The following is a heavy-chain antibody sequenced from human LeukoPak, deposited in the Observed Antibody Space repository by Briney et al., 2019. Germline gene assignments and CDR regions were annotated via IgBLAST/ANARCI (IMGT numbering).Heavy chain of an antibody. V-gene: IGHV4-39*07. CDR1: GGSISSSSYY. CDR3: ARDPYNGAYSEGYYYYFMDV. CDR2: IYYSGST. Sequence: KASETLSLTCTVSGGSISSSSYYWGWIRQPPGKGLEWIGSIYYSGSTYYNPSLKSRVTISVDTPKNQFSLKLSSVTAADTAVYYCARDPYNGAYSEGYYYYFMDVWGKGTTVTVSS. D-gene: IGHD1-1*01. J-gene: IGHJ6*03.